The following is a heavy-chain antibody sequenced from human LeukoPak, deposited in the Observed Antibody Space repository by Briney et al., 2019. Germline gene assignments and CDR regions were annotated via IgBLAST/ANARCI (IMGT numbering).Heavy chain of an antibody. CDR3: ARDMYYYGSGSYRFDY. Sequence: SETLSLTCTVSGGSISSYYWSWIRQPPGKGLEWIGYIYYSGSTNYNPSLKSRVTISVDTSKNQFSLKLSSVTAADTAVYYCARDMYYYGSGSYRFDYWGQGTLVTVSS. CDR2: IYYSGST. D-gene: IGHD3-10*01. CDR1: GGSISSYY. J-gene: IGHJ4*02. V-gene: IGHV4-59*01.